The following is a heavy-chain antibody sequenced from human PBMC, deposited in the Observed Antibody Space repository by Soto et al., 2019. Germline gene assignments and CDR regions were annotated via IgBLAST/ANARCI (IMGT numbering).Heavy chain of an antibody. D-gene: IGHD3-10*02. V-gene: IGHV4-30-4*01. CDR2: IYYSGST. Sequence: QVQLQESGPGLVKPSQTLSLTCTVSGGSISSGDYYWSWIRQPPGKGLEWIGYIYYSGSTYYNPSLKSRVTIAVDTSKNQFSLKLSSVTAADTAVYYCARDDTMVGGPFDIWGQGTMVTVSS. CDR3: ARDDTMVGGPFDI. J-gene: IGHJ3*02. CDR1: GGSISSGDYY.